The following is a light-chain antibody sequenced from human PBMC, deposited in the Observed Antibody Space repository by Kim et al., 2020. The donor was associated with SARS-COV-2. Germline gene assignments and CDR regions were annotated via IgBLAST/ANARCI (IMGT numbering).Light chain of an antibody. CDR1: SNGGKV. CDR2: RDN. J-gene: IGLJ3*02. CDR3: QIWDSSKAV. Sequence: VALGHTATITCGGNSNGGKVVHWSQQKPGQAPVLVIYRDNSRPSGIPQRFSGSNSGNTATLTISRAQAGDEADYYCQIWDSSKAVFGGGTKVTVL. V-gene: IGLV3-9*01.